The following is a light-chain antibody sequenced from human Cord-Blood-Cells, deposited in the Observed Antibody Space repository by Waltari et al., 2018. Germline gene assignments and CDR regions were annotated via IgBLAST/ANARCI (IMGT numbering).Light chain of an antibody. CDR3: QQYYSTPIT. CDR1: QSVLYSSNNKNY. Sequence: DIVMTQSPDSLAVSLGERTTINCNSSQSVLYSSNNKNYLAWYQQKPGQPTKLLIYWASTRESGVPDRFSGSGSGTDFTLTISSLQAEDVAVYYCQQYYSTPITFGQGTRLEIK. J-gene: IGKJ5*01. V-gene: IGKV4-1*01. CDR2: WAS.